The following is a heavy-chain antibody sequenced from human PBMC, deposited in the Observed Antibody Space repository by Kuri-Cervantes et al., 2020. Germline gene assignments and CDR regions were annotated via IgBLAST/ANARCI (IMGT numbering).Heavy chain of an antibody. CDR2: IIPIFGTA. CDR3: ASSFRGIDAFDI. J-gene: IGHJ3*02. V-gene: IGHV1-69*05. CDR1: GGTFSSYA. D-gene: IGHD3-16*01. Sequence: SVKVSCKASGGTFSSYAISWVRQAPGQGLEWMGGIIPIFGTANYAQKSQGRVTITTDESTSTAYMELSSLRYEDTAVYYCASSFRGIDAFDIWGQGTMVTVSS.